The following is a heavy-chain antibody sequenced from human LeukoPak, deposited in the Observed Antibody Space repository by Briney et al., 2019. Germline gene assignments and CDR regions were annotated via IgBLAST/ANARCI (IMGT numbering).Heavy chain of an antibody. D-gene: IGHD3-9*01. Sequence: PSQTLSLTCTVSGGSISSGGYYWSWIRQHPGKGLEWIGYIYYSGSTYYNPSLKSRVTIPVDTSKNQFSLKLSSVTAADAAVYHCAREGYDNPIDYWGQGTLVTVSS. V-gene: IGHV4-31*03. CDR2: IYYSGST. CDR1: GGSISSGGYY. CDR3: AREGYDNPIDY. J-gene: IGHJ4*02.